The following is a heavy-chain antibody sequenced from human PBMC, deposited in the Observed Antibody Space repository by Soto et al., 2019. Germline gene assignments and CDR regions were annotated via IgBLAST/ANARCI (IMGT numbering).Heavy chain of an antibody. J-gene: IGHJ4*02. CDR2: ISGSGGST. V-gene: IGHV3-23*01. CDR3: ARIHGPSGNYDLDY. CDR1: GFTFSSYS. Sequence: GGSLRLSCAASGFTFSSYSMSWVRQAPGKGLEWVSAISGSGGSTFYADSVKGRFTISRDTSKNTLFLQMTNVDPVDTATYYCARIHGPSGNYDLDYWGQGTLVTVSS. D-gene: IGHD5-12*01.